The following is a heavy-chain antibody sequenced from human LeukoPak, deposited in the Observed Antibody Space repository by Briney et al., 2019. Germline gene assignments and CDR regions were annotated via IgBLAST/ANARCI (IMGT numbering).Heavy chain of an antibody. J-gene: IGHJ5*02. D-gene: IGHD3-9*01. CDR2: IYYSGST. V-gene: IGHV4-39*01. CDR3: ARHPSLRYSYST. Sequence: PSETLSLTCTVSGGSISSSSYYWGWIRQPPGKGLEWIGSIYYSGSTNYNPSLKSRVTISVDTSKNQFSLKLSSVTAADTAVYYCARHPSLRYSYSTWGQGTLVTVSS. CDR1: GGSISSSSYY.